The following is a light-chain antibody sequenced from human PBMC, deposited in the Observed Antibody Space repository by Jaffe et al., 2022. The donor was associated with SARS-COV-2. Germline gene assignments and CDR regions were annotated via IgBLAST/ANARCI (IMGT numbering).Light chain of an antibody. CDR3: QQSYTTPGT. CDR2: GAY. CDR1: QNIIGY. J-gene: IGKJ1*01. Sequence: DIQVTQFPSSLSASVGDRVTITCRASQNIIGYLNWYQHKPGRAPKLLIYGAYNLQSGVPSRFSGSGSGTDFSLTISSLQPEDFASYFCQQSYTTPGTFGRGTKVEV. V-gene: IGKV1-39*01.